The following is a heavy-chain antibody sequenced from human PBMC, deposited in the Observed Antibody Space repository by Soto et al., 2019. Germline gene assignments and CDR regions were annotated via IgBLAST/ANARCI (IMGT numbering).Heavy chain of an antibody. V-gene: IGHV4-39*01. J-gene: IGHJ4*02. CDR2: VSYSGSP. CDR3: ARHYNTGAFFDY. Sequence: QLQLQESGPGLVKSSETLSLTCSVSGASVSSSHYSGWIRQPPGKGLEWIGSVSYSGSPYYSPSFKSRITISVDTSNNQFSLRVRSVTATDTAVYFCARHYNTGAFFDYWGQGKLVTVSS. CDR1: GASVSSSHYS. D-gene: IGHD1-20*01.